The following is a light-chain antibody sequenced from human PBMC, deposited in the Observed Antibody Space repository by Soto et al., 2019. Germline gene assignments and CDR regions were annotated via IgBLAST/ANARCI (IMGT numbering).Light chain of an antibody. J-gene: IGKJ1*01. CDR1: QSVSSN. CDR3: QRYNNWPRT. CDR2: GAS. Sequence: EIVMTQSPATLSVSPGERATLSCRAGQSVSSNLAWYQQKPGQAPRLLIYGASTRATGIPARFSGSGSGTDFPLTITSLNFKDFEFYTCQRYNNWPRTSGQGTKV. V-gene: IGKV3-15*01.